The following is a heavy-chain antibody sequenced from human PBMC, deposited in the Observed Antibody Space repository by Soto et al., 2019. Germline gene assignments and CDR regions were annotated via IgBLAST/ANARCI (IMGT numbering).Heavy chain of an antibody. Sequence: PGGSLRLSCAASGFTFSSYWMSWVRQAPGKGLEWVANIKQDGSEKYYVDSVKGRFTISRDNAKNSLYLQMNSLRAEDTAVYYCAREINWNYLNYFDYWGQGTLVTVSS. CDR2: IKQDGSEK. D-gene: IGHD1-7*01. CDR3: AREINWNYLNYFDY. J-gene: IGHJ4*02. V-gene: IGHV3-7*03. CDR1: GFTFSSYW.